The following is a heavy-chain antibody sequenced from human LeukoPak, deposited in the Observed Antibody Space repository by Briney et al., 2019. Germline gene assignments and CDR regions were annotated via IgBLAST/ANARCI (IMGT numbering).Heavy chain of an antibody. CDR2: IRYDGSNK. D-gene: IGHD2-2*01. CDR3: AKDLIVVVPAAIRIFEGYYYYYMDV. CDR1: GFTFSSYG. Sequence: GGSLRLSCAASGFTFSSYGMHWVRQAPGKGLEWVAFIRYDGSNKYYADSVKGRFTISRDNSKNTLYLQMNSLRAEDTAVYYCAKDLIVVVPAAIRIFEGYYYYYMDVWGKGITVTVSS. J-gene: IGHJ6*03. V-gene: IGHV3-30*02.